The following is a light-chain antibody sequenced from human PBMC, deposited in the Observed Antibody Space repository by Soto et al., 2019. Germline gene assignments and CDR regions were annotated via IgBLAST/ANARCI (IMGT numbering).Light chain of an antibody. CDR1: QRINSW. Sequence: DIQMTQSPSTLSATAGDRVTITCRASQRINSWLAWYQQKTGKAPKLLHYDAFNLESWVPSRFSGSGSGTEFTRTISNLQPADFATYYCQQYENYWTFGQGTKVEIK. J-gene: IGKJ1*01. CDR3: QQYENYWT. V-gene: IGKV1-5*01. CDR2: DAF.